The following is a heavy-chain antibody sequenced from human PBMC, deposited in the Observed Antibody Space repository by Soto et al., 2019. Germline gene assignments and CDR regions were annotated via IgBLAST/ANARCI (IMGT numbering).Heavy chain of an antibody. CDR3: AKEGYSSNLFDY. Sequence: QVQLVESGGGVVQPGRSLRLSCAASGFTFSSYGMHWVRQAPGKGLEWVAVISYDGSNKYYADSVKGRFTISRDNSKNTLYLPMNSLRAEDTAVYYCAKEGYSSNLFDYWGQGTLVTVSS. J-gene: IGHJ4*02. D-gene: IGHD6-13*01. CDR1: GFTFSSYG. V-gene: IGHV3-30*18. CDR2: ISYDGSNK.